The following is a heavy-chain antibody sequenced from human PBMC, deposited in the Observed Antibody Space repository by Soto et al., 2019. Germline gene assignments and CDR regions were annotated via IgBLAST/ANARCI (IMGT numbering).Heavy chain of an antibody. J-gene: IGHJ6*02. CDR2: ISDGGST. Sequence: SETLSLTCNVSGDYICTYYWNWIRQSPGKVLVGIGYISDGGSTNYNPSLKSRVTISVDTSKKQVSLKLSSVSAADTAIYFCAGDCSSSICPEDHYFGLEVWGQGTTVTVS. CDR1: GDYICTYY. V-gene: IGHV4-59*01. CDR3: AGDCSSSICPEDHYFGLEV. D-gene: IGHD2-2*01.